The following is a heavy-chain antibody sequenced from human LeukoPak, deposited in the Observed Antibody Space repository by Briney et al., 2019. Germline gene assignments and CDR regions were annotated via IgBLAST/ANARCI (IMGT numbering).Heavy chain of an antibody. J-gene: IGHJ2*01. CDR1: GFTFSSYA. CDR2: ISGSGSST. D-gene: IGHD7-27*01. V-gene: IGHV3-23*01. CDR3: VKSRWGSYWYFDL. Sequence: GGSLRLSCAASGFTFSSYAMSWVRQAPGKGLEWVSIISGSGSSTFYADSVKGRFTISRDNSKNTLDLQMNSLRAEDTAVYYCVKSRWGSYWYFDLWGRGTLVTVSS.